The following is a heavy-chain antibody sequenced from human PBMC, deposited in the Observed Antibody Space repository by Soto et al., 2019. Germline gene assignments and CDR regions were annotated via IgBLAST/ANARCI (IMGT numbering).Heavy chain of an antibody. Sequence: GGSLRLSCAASGFSFIDYAMIWVRQAPGKGLEWVSGLYGDGNGIHYADSVKGRFTISRDNYENSVYLQMNSLRVEDTAVYYCAEDAGSRDGVWLAQDWGQGAVVTVSS. CDR1: GFSFIDYA. J-gene: IGHJ4*02. V-gene: IGHV3-23*01. CDR2: LYGDGNGI. D-gene: IGHD5-12*01. CDR3: AEDAGSRDGVWLAQD.